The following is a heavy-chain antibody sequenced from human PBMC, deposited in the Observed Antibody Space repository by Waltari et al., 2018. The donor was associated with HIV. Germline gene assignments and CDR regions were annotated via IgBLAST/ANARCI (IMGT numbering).Heavy chain of an antibody. CDR2: IYSGGDT. CDR1: GLTVSSQY. CDR3: ATTYYYSSPSHYDSDWYFDL. V-gene: IGHV3-53*01. D-gene: IGHD2-2*01. J-gene: IGHJ2*01. Sequence: EVQLVESGGGFIQPGGSLSLSCAASGLTVSSQYVSWFSQAGGQGLEWVSVIYSGGDTNYSDSMKSRLTIPRDNSKNTVYLQMNSLRAEDTAVYYCATTYYYSSPSHYDSDWYFDLWGRGTLVTVSS.